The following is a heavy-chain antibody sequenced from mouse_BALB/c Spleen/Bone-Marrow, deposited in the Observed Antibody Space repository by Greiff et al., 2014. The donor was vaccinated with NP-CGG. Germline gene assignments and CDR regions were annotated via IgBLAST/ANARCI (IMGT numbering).Heavy chain of an antibody. CDR2: FAPGSGNS. J-gene: IGHJ1*01. CDR1: GYTFTSYW. D-gene: IGHD2-4*01. CDR3: ARARSSVITTWYFDV. V-gene: IGHV1S41*01. Sequence: DLVKPGASVKLSCKASGYTFTSYWIYWIKQRPGQGLEWIGRFAPGSGNSYYNEMFKGKATLTVDTSSSTAYIQLSSLSSEDSAVYFCARARSSVITTWYFDVWGAGTTVTVSS.